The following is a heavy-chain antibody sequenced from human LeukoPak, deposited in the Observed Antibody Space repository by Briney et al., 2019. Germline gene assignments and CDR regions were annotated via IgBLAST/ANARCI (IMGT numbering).Heavy chain of an antibody. D-gene: IGHD1-26*01. CDR3: ARDGGVGATPRLPGDI. CDR2: IIPIFGTA. V-gene: IGHV1-69*13. CDR1: GGTFSSYA. J-gene: IGHJ3*02. Sequence: SAKVSCKASGGTFSSYAISWVRQAPGQGLEWMGGIIPIFGTANYAQKFQGRVTITADESTSTAYMELSSLRSEDTAVYYCARDGGVGATPRLPGDIWGQGTMVTVSS.